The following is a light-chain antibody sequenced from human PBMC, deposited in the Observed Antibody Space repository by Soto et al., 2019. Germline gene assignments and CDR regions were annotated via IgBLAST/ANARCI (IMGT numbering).Light chain of an antibody. CDR2: EGS. CDR3: CSYAGSSTSWV. V-gene: IGLV2-23*01. CDR1: ISDVWSYDL. Sequence: QAVVTQPASVSGSPGQSITISCTGTISDVWSYDLVSWYQQHPGKAPKLMIYEGSKRPSGVSSRFSGSKSGNTASLTISGLQAEDEADYYCCSYAGSSTSWVFGGGTKLTVL. J-gene: IGLJ3*02.